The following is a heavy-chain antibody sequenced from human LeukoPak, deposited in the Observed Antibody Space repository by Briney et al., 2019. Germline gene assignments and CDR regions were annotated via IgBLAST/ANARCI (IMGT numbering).Heavy chain of an antibody. Sequence: GGSLRLSCAASGFTFNNYWMTWVRQAPGKGLEWVAHIHESGSYQNYVDSVRGRFTVSRDNTKRVLYLQMDSLRAEDTAVYYCARDIPGGASFLDQWGQETLVTVSS. CDR1: GFTFNNYW. CDR2: IHESGSYQ. D-gene: IGHD5-18*01. CDR3: ARDIPGGASFLDQ. V-gene: IGHV3-7*01. J-gene: IGHJ5*02.